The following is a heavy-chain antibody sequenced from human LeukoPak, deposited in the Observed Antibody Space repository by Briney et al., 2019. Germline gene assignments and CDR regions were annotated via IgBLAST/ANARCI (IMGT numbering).Heavy chain of an antibody. CDR3: ARGEYCSTSSCYHSWFDP. J-gene: IGHJ5*02. Sequence: GASVKVSCKTSGYNFTNYGISWVRQAPGQGLEWMGWIGVYNGKTKYAQKFQDRVTMTTDTSTSTAYMELRSLKSDDTAVYYCARGEYCSTSSCYHSWFDPWGQGTLVTVSS. CDR1: GYNFTNYG. V-gene: IGHV1-18*01. CDR2: IGVYNGKT. D-gene: IGHD2-2*01.